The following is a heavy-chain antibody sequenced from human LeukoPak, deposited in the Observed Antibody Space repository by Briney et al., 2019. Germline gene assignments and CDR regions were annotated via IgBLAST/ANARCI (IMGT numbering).Heavy chain of an antibody. Sequence: PSQTLSLSCAVSGCSISSGGVYWSWIRQHPGKGLEWIGYIYYSGSTYYNPSLKSRATISVDTSKNQFSLKLSSVTAADTAVYYCGRSAIVYQWELPSRLVYWGQRPRVTVSS. CDR1: GCSISSGGVY. CDR3: GRSAIVYQWELPSRLVY. J-gene: IGHJ4*02. CDR2: IYYSGST. D-gene: IGHD1-26*01. V-gene: IGHV4-31*11.